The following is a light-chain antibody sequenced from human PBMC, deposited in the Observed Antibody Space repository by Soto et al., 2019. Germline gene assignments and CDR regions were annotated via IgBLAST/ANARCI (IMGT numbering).Light chain of an antibody. CDR1: EGIGNA. CDR3: QQYTNTNNPWM. V-gene: IGKV1-17*01. Sequence: IQMTQSPSSLSASVGDRVTISCGAGEGIGNALGWYQQKPGKPPKVLIYGASNLQSGVPPRLSGSGSGKEFTLIISGLQTDDSATYYCQQYTNTNNPWMFGQGTKVDIK. CDR2: GAS. J-gene: IGKJ1*01.